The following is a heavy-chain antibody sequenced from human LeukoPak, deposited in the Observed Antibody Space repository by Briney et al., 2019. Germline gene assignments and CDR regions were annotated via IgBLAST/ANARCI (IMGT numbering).Heavy chain of an antibody. CDR3: ARPNPAYYYDSSGYSL. Sequence: GDSLKISCKGSGYSFTSYWIGWVRQMPGKGLEWMGIIYPSDSDIRYSPSFQGQVTISADKSISTAYLQWSSLKASDTAMYYCARPNPAYYYDSSGYSLWGQGTLVTVSS. J-gene: IGHJ4*02. CDR2: IYPSDSDI. D-gene: IGHD3-22*01. V-gene: IGHV5-51*01. CDR1: GYSFTSYW.